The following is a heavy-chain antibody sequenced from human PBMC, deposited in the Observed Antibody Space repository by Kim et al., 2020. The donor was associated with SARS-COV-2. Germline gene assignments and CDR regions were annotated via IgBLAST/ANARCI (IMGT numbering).Heavy chain of an antibody. V-gene: IGHV4-34*01. CDR1: GGSFSGYY. CDR3: ARGQDSYDDSSGYFYFDY. J-gene: IGHJ4*01. D-gene: IGHD3-22*01. CDR2: INHSGST. Sequence: SETLSLTCAVYGGSFSGYYWSWIRQPPGKGLEWIGEINHSGSTNYNPSLKSRVTISVDTSKNQFSLKLSSVTAADTAVYYCARGQDSYDDSSGYFYFDY.